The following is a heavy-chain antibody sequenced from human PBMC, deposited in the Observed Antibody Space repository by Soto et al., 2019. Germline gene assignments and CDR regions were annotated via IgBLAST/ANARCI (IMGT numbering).Heavy chain of an antibody. J-gene: IGHJ5*02. CDR1: GYTFTTYY. D-gene: IGHD4-17*01. Sequence: ASVKVSCKASGYTFTTYYMHWVRQAPGQGLEWVGMIDPSGRTTNYAQRFQGRVTMTSDTSTSTIYMELSSLRTDDTAVYYCARVIVPTPVPTSNWFDPWGQGTLVTVSS. CDR2: IDPSGRTT. V-gene: IGHV1-46*01. CDR3: ARVIVPTPVPTSNWFDP.